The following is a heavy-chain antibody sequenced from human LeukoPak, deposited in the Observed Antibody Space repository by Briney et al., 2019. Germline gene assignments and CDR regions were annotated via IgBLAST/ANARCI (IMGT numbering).Heavy chain of an antibody. CDR1: GGSISSGSYY. CDR3: ATSGLKCSGGSCYGSYYYMDV. V-gene: IGHV4-61*02. J-gene: IGHJ6*03. D-gene: IGHD2-15*01. Sequence: PSQTLSLTCTVSGGSISSGSYYWSWIRQPAGKGLEWIGRIYTSGSTNYNPSLKSRVTISVDTSKNQFSLKLGPVTAANTAVYYCATSGLKCSGGSCYGSYYYMDVWGKGTTVTVSS. CDR2: IYTSGST.